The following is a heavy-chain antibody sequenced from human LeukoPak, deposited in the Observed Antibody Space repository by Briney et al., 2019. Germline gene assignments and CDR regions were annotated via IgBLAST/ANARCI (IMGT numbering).Heavy chain of an antibody. CDR3: ATYVKWAAGDV. Sequence: GGSLRLSCAASGITFRNYWMAWVRQAPGKGLEWVANIKPDGSDKYYVESVKGRFTISRDNAKNSLFLQMNSLRAEDTAIYYCATYVKWAAGDVWGQGTTVSVSS. V-gene: IGHV3-7*01. D-gene: IGHD1-26*01. J-gene: IGHJ6*02. CDR1: GITFRNYW. CDR2: IKPDGSDK.